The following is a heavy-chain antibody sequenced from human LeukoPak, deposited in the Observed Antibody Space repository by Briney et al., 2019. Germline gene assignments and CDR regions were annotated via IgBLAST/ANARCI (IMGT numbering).Heavy chain of an antibody. V-gene: IGHV1-69*05. CDR1: GGTFSSYA. J-gene: IGHJ4*02. Sequence: SVKVSCKASGGTFSSYAISWVRQAPGQGLEWMGGIIPIFGTANYAQKFQGRVTITTDESTSTAYMELSSLRSEDTAVYYCARMSSSWSRGLDYWGQGTLVTVSS. D-gene: IGHD6-13*01. CDR2: IIPIFGTA. CDR3: ARMSSSWSRGLDY.